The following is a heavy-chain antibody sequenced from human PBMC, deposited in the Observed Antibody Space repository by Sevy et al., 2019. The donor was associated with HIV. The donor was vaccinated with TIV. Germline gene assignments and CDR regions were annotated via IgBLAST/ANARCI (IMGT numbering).Heavy chain of an antibody. J-gene: IGHJ4*02. V-gene: IGHV4-38-2*01. CDR1: GYSISSGYY. CDR3: ARVPPYDCSSTSCSYGHFDY. CDR2: IYHSGST. Sequence: SETLSLTCAVSGYSISSGYYWGWIRQPPGKGLEWIGSIYHSGSTYYNPSLKSRVTISVDTSKNQFSLKLSSVTAADTAVYYCARVPPYDCSSTSCSYGHFDYWGQGTLVTVSS. D-gene: IGHD2-2*01.